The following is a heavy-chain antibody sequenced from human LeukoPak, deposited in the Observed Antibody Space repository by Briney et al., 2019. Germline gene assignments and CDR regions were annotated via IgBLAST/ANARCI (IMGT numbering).Heavy chain of an antibody. CDR2: IYTSGST. CDR3: ARLPNYDFWSGYIGSYYYYYMDV. V-gene: IGHV4-61*02. CDR1: GGSISSGSYY. D-gene: IGHD3-3*01. J-gene: IGHJ6*03. Sequence: SETLSLTCTVSGGSISSGSYYWSWIRQPAGKGLEWIGRIYTSGSTNYNPSLKSRVTISVDTSKNQFSLKLSSVTAADTAVYYCARLPNYDFWSGYIGSYYYYYMDVWGKETTVTVSS.